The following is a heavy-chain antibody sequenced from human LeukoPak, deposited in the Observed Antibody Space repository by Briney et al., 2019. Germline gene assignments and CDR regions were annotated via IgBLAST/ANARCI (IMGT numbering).Heavy chain of an antibody. J-gene: IGHJ4*02. Sequence: SETLSLTCTVPGVSISSYFWSWIRQPPGKGLEWIGYIYHSGSTFYNPSLKSRVSISLDTSKTQFSLKLSSVTAADTAVYYCASHSDIVATIAFDYWGQGTLVTVSS. V-gene: IGHV4-59*01. CDR2: IYHSGST. D-gene: IGHD5-12*01. CDR3: ASHSDIVATIAFDY. CDR1: GVSISSYF.